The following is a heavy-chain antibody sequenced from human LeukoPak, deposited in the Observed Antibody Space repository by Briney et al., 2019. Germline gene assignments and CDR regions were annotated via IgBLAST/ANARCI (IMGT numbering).Heavy chain of an antibody. J-gene: IGHJ4*02. V-gene: IGHV4-39*01. CDR1: GGSIDSRSYY. CDR3: ARRSEFDNTHYHYFDY. D-gene: IGHD2-15*01. CDR2: IYHSGST. Sequence: ASETLSLTCTVSGGSIDSRSYYWDWIRQAPGKGLEWIGTIYHSGSTEYNPSLKSRVAIFVDTSKNQFSLILHSVAAADTAVYYCARRSEFDNTHYHYFDYWGQGALVTVSS.